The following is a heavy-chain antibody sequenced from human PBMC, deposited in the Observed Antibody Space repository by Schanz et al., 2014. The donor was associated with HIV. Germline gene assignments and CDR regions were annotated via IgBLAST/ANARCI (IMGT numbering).Heavy chain of an antibody. CDR2: IIPIFGTR. J-gene: IGHJ4*02. V-gene: IGHV1-69*06. D-gene: IGHD6-13*01. CDR1: GGNFSSYG. CDR3: ARGVAAGVDY. Sequence: QVQLVQSGAEVKKPGSSVTVSCKASGGNFSSYGISWVRQAPGQGLEWMGGIIPIFGTRNYAQKFQVRVTFTADKFTGTAYMELSSLTSEDTAVYYCARGVAAGVDYWGQGTMVTVSS.